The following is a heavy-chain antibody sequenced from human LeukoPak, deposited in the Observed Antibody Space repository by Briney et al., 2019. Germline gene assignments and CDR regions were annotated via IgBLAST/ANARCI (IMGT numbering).Heavy chain of an antibody. V-gene: IGHV3-9*01. D-gene: IGHD5-24*01. Sequence: GGSLRLSCAVSGLNFDDYAMHWARQAPGRGLEWLSGINWKTGNGIYADSVKGRFTISRDNAKNSLYLQMSSLRAEDTALYYCTRRAARWQFDLWGRGTLLTVSS. J-gene: IGHJ2*01. CDR2: INWKTGNG. CDR3: TRRAARWQFDL. CDR1: GLNFDDYA.